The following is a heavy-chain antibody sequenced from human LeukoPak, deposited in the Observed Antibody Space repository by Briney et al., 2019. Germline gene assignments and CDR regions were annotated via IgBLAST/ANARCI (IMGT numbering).Heavy chain of an antibody. Sequence: PGGSLRLSCVASGFTFSNYWMSWVRQAPGKGLEWVANIKQAGSEKYYVDSVKGRFTISRDNAKNSVYLQMNSLRAADTAVYYCARDYCSGVTCYSGYWGQGTLVTVSS. J-gene: IGHJ4*02. D-gene: IGHD2-15*01. V-gene: IGHV3-7*05. CDR3: ARDYCSGVTCYSGY. CDR2: IKQAGSEK. CDR1: GFTFSNYW.